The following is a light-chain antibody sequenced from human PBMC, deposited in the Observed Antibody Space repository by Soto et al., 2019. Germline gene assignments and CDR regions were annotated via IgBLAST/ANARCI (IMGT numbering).Light chain of an antibody. Sequence: QSALTQPASVSGSPGQSITISCTGTSSDVGSYNLVSWYQQHPGKAPKLMIYEGNKRPSGVSNRFSGSKSGNTASLTISGLQAEDEADYYCCSYAGSSTLAFGGGTKLTVL. CDR1: SSDVGSYNL. V-gene: IGLV2-23*01. CDR3: CSYAGSSTLA. CDR2: EGN. J-gene: IGLJ2*01.